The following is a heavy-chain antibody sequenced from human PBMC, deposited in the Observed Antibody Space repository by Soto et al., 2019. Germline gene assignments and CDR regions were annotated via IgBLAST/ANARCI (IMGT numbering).Heavy chain of an antibody. Sequence: QVQLQESGPGLVRPSGALSVTCAVPGDSSSRSHWWRCVRQYPGKGLEWIGEISHSGITNYNPSLKSRVTISGDKSKNQLSLKWTSVTAADTAVYYCARGRYERSGFDHWGQGTVVSVSS. CDR1: GDSSSRSHW. V-gene: IGHV4-4*02. CDR3: ARGRYERSGFDH. CDR2: ISHSGIT. J-gene: IGHJ4*02. D-gene: IGHD3-22*01.